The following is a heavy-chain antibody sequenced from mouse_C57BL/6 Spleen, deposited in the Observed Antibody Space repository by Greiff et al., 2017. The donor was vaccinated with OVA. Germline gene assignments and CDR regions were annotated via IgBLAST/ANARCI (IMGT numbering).Heavy chain of an antibody. J-gene: IGHJ3*01. V-gene: IGHV1-15*01. Sequence: VQLQQSGAELVRPGASVTLSCKASGYTFTDYEMHWVKQTPVHGLEWIGAIDPETGGTAYNQKFKGKAILTADKSSSTAYMELRSLTSEDSAVYYCTRPNGFAYWGQGTLVTVSA. CDR2: IDPETGGT. D-gene: IGHD1-1*01. CDR3: TRPNGFAY. CDR1: GYTFTDYE.